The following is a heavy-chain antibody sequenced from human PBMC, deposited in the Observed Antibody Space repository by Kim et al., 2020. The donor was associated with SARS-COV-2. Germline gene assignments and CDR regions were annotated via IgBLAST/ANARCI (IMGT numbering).Heavy chain of an antibody. CDR3: ARGLAGPLGGIWFGELSFDY. D-gene: IGHD3-10*01. CDR1: GFTFSSYE. CDR2: ISSSGSTI. V-gene: IGHV3-48*03. J-gene: IGHJ4*02. Sequence: GGSLRLSCAASGFTFSSYEMNWVRQAPGKGLEWVSYISSSGSTIYYADSVKGRFTISRDNAKNSLYLQMNSLRAEDTAVYYCARGLAGPLGGIWFGELSFDYWGQGTLVTVSS.